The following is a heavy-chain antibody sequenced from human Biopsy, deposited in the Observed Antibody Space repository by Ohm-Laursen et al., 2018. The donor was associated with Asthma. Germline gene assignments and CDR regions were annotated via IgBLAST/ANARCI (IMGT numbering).Heavy chain of an antibody. CDR1: GDAMSTSGSY. Sequence: SETLSLTCIVSGDAMSTSGSYWGWIRQSPGKGLEWIGSIYYRGGTDYNPSLESRVTISEDTSKNHFSLKVTSVTAADTAVYYCARAVSSGSYWYFDLWGRGDLVTVSS. CDR3: ARAVSSGSYWYFDL. V-gene: IGHV4-39*02. J-gene: IGHJ2*01. CDR2: IYYRGGT. D-gene: IGHD6-25*01.